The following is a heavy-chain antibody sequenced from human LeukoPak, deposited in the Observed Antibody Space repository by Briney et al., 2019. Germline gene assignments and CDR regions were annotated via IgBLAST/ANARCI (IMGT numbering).Heavy chain of an antibody. V-gene: IGHV3-21*04. CDR2: ISSSSSYI. CDR3: AKGGATPGGFDY. D-gene: IGHD4/OR15-4a*01. CDR1: GFTFSSYS. J-gene: IGHJ4*02. Sequence: GGSLRLSCAASGFTFSSYSMNWVPQAPGKGLEWVSSISSSSSYIYYADSVKGRFTISRDNSKNTLYLQMNSLRAEDTAVYYCAKGGATPGGFDYWGQGTLVTVSS.